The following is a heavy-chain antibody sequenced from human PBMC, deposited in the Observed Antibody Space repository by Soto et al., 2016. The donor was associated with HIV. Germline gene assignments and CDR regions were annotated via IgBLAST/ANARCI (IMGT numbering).Heavy chain of an antibody. V-gene: IGHV1-69*10. D-gene: IGHD3-22*01. CDR1: GYRFTSYG. Sequence: QVQLVQSAAEVKKPGASVKVSCKASGYRFTSYGISWVRQAPGQGLEWMGGIIPILGIANYAQKFQGRVTISADKFTTTAYMELRNLRSEDTAVYFCARDPATGYDSSGPRDNYYYYMDVWGKGTTVTVSS. J-gene: IGHJ6*03. CDR3: ARDPATGYDSSGPRDNYYYYMDV. CDR2: IIPILGIA.